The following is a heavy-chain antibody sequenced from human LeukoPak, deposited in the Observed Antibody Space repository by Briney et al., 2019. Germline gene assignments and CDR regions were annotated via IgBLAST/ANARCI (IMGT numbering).Heavy chain of an antibody. CDR2: IYYSGSN. CDR1: GGSISSYY. V-gene: IGHV4-59*08. CDR3: ARNSEWEPQYYFDY. Sequence: SETLSLTCAVSGGSISSYYWSWIRQPPGKGLEWIGYIYYSGSNNYNPSLKSRVTISVDTSKNQYSLKLSSVTAADTAVYYCARNSEWEPQYYFDYWGQGTLVTVSS. J-gene: IGHJ4*02. D-gene: IGHD1-26*01.